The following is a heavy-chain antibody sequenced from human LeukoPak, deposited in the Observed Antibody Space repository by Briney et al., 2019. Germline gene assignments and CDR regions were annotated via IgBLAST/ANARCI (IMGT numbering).Heavy chain of an antibody. CDR3: ARVLGIQLALDY. CDR1: GFTFSSYA. Sequence: PGGSLRLSCAASGFTFSSYAMHWVRQAPGKGLEWVAAISYGGSNKYYADSVKGRFTISRDNSKNTLYLQMNSLRAEDTAVYYCARVLGIQLALDYWGQGTLVTVSS. CDR2: ISYGGSNK. J-gene: IGHJ4*02. D-gene: IGHD5-18*01. V-gene: IGHV3-30-3*01.